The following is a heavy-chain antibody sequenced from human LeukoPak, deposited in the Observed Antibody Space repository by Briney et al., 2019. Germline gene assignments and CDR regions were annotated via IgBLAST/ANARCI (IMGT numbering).Heavy chain of an antibody. V-gene: IGHV1-2*02. CDR1: GYTFTHYY. Sequence: ASVKVSCNASGYTFTHYYIHWVRQAPRHGLQWMGWVSPNSGDTKYAQQFQGRVSMTRDTSITTAYMELNRLTSDDTAVYYCTRVFRAADYWGQGTLVIVSS. CDR3: TRVFRAADY. CDR2: VSPNSGDT. D-gene: IGHD2-15*01. J-gene: IGHJ4*02.